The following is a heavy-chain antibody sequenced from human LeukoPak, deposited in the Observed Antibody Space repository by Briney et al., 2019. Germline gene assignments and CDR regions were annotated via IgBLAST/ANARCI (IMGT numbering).Heavy chain of an antibody. J-gene: IGHJ6*02. D-gene: IGHD6-13*01. CDR3: ASSWLYGMDV. CDR2: INHSGST. Sequence: SSETLSLTCAVCGGSFSGYYWSWIRQPPGKGLEWIGEINHSGSTNYNPSLKSRVTISVDTSKNQFSLKLSSVTAADTAVYYCASSWLYGMDVWGQGTTVTVSS. CDR1: GGSFSGYY. V-gene: IGHV4-34*01.